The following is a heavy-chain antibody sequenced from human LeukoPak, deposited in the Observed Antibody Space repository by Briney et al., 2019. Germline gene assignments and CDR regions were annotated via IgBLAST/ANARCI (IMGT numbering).Heavy chain of an antibody. V-gene: IGHV1-2*02. CDR1: GYTFTGYY. D-gene: IGHD3-22*01. CDR2: INPNSGGT. Sequence: ASVKVSCKASGYTFTGYYMHWVRQAPGQGLEWMGWINPNSGGTNYAQKFQGRVTMTRDTSISAAYMELSRLRSDDTAVYYCARGSCYYFYFDYWGQGTLVTVSS. CDR3: ARGSCYYFYFDY. J-gene: IGHJ4*02.